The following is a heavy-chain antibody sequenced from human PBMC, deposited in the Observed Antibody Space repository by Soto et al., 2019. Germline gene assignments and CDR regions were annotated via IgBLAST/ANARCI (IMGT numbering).Heavy chain of an antibody. CDR2: IYYSGST. CDR1: GGSIRSGGYY. J-gene: IGHJ5*02. CDR3: ARGINRGFWFDP. Sequence: QVQLQESGPGLVKPSQTLSLTCTVSGGSIRSGGYYWSWIRQHPGKGLEWIGYIYYSGSTYYNPSLKSRVTISVDTSKNQFSLKLSSVTAADTAVYYCARGINRGFWFDPWGQGTLVTVSS. V-gene: IGHV4-31*03.